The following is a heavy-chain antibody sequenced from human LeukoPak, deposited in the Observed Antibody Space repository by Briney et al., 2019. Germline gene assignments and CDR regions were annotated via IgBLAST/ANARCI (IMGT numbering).Heavy chain of an antibody. CDR1: GYTFSNYG. CDR2: ISCYNGNT. D-gene: IGHD2-2*01. CDR3: ARDRSPTQLLRFVP. J-gene: IGHJ5*02. V-gene: IGHV1-18*01. Sequence: PGASVKVSCKTSGYTFSNYGISWVRQAPGQGLEWMGWISCYNGNTDYAQKFQGRVTMTRDTSTSTVYMELRSLRSDDTAVYYCARDRSPTQLLRFVPWGQGTLVTVSS.